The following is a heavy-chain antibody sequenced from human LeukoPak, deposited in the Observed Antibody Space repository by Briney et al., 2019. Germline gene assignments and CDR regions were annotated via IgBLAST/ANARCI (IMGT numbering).Heavy chain of an antibody. CDR2: INPNSGDT. CDR1: GYTFTGHY. D-gene: IGHD2-15*01. J-gene: IGHJ4*02. CDR3: ARVEGLSSSPRTLRY. V-gene: IGHV1-2*02. Sequence: GASVKVSCKASGYTFTGHYIHWVRHAPGQGLEWVGWINPNSGDTDYVKKFQGRVTMTRDTSISTAYMELSSLTSDDTAVYYCARVEGLSSSPRTLRYWGQGTPVSVSS.